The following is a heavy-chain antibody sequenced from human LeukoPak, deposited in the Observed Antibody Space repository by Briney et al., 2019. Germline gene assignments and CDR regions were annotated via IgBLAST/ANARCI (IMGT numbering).Heavy chain of an antibody. J-gene: IGHJ3*02. Sequence: GGSLRLSCAASGFTFSSYSMNWVRQAPGKGLEWVSSISSSSSYIYYADSVKGRFTISRDNAKNSLYLQTNSLRAEDTAVYYCARGYSSGWYDAFDIWGQGTMVTVSS. V-gene: IGHV3-21*01. CDR2: ISSSSSYI. CDR1: GFTFSSYS. D-gene: IGHD6-19*01. CDR3: ARGYSSGWYDAFDI.